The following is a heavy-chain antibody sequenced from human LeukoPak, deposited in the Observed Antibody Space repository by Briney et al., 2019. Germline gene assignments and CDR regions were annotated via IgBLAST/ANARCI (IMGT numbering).Heavy chain of an antibody. CDR3: ARHQAYYDFWSGYYTGGSFDP. D-gene: IGHD3-3*01. Sequence: SETLSLTCTVSGGSISSSSYYWGWIRQPPGTGLEWIGSIYYSGSTYYNPSLKSRVTISVDTSKNQFSLKLSSVTAADTAVYYCARHQAYYDFWSGYYTGGSFDPWGQGTLVTVSS. J-gene: IGHJ5*02. CDR2: IYYSGST. V-gene: IGHV4-39*01. CDR1: GGSISSSSYY.